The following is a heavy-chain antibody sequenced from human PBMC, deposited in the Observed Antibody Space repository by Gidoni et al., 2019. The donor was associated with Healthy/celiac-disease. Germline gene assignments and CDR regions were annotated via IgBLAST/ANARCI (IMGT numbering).Heavy chain of an antibody. Sequence: EVQLVESGGGLVQPGRSLRLSCTASGFTFGDYAMSWVRQAPGKGLEWVGFIRSKAYGGTTEYAASVKGRFTISRDDSKSIAYLQMDSPKIEDTAVYYCARGSSWYGDPNNYWGQGTLVTVSS. J-gene: IGHJ4*02. CDR1: GFTFGDYA. CDR3: ARGSSWYGDPNNY. V-gene: IGHV3-49*04. CDR2: IRSKAYGGTT. D-gene: IGHD6-13*01.